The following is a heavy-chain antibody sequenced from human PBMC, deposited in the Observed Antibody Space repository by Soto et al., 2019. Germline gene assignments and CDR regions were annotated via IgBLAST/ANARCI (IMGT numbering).Heavy chain of an antibody. CDR2: INPSGGST. D-gene: IGHD3-22*01. V-gene: IGHV1-46*01. CDR3: ARAINMIVVVITWPDAFDI. J-gene: IGHJ3*02. CDR1: GYTFTSYY. Sequence: GASVKVSCKASGYTFTSYYMHWVRQAPGQGLEWMGIINPSGGSTSYAQKFQGRVTMTRDTSTSTVYMELSSLRSEDTAVYYCARAINMIVVVITWPDAFDIWGQGTMVTVS.